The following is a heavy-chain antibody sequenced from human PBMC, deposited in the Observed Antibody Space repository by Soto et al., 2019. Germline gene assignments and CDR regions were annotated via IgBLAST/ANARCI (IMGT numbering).Heavy chain of an antibody. D-gene: IGHD6-13*01. J-gene: IGHJ4*02. CDR2: IKSKTDGGTT. Sequence: PVGSLRLSCAASGFTFINAWMNWVRQAPGKGLEWVGRIKSKTDGGTTDYAAPVKGRFTVSRDDSKNTLFLEMNSLKTEDTAVYYCTTLIAAAGNRWGQGTLVTVSS. V-gene: IGHV3-15*07. CDR3: TTLIAAAGNR. CDR1: GFTFINAW.